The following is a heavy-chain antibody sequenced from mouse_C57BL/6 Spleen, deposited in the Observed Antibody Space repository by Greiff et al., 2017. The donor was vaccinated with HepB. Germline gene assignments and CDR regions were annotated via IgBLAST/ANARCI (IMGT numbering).Heavy chain of an antibody. CDR1: GYTFTSYW. V-gene: IGHV1-61*01. CDR2: IYPSDSET. Sequence: QVQLQQPGAELVRPGSSVKLSCKASGYTFTSYWMDWVKQRPGQGLEWIGNIYPSDSETHYNQKFKDKATLTVDKSSSTAYMQLSSLTSEDSAVYYGAREGHKSHSPYFDYWGQGTTLTVSS. J-gene: IGHJ2*01. CDR3: AREGHKSHSPYFDY. D-gene: IGHD2-12*01.